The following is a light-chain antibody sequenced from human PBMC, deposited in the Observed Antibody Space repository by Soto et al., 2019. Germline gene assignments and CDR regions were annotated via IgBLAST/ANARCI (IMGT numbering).Light chain of an antibody. J-gene: IGLJ1*01. CDR3: SSFRSSSTSYV. V-gene: IGLV2-14*03. CDR2: DVS. Sequence: QSALTQPASVSGSPGQSITLSFTGTSSDIGDSNYVSWYQQHPGKAPKLVIYDVSNRPSGVSNRFSGSKSANTASLTISGLQAEEEADYYCSSFRSSSTSYVFGTGTKLTVL. CDR1: SSDIGDSNY.